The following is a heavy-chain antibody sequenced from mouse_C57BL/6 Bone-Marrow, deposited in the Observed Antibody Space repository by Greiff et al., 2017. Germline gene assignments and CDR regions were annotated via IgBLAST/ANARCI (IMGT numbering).Heavy chain of an antibody. D-gene: IGHD3-2*02. Sequence: EVQLQQSGAELVRPGASVKLSCTASGFNIKDYYMHWVKQRPEQGLEWIGRIDPEYGDTEYAPKFQGKATMTAATSSNKSYLQLSSLTSEDTAVYYCTTQAYWGQGTTLTVSS. CDR2: IDPEYGDT. J-gene: IGHJ2*01. CDR3: TTQAY. CDR1: GFNIKDYY. V-gene: IGHV14-1*01.